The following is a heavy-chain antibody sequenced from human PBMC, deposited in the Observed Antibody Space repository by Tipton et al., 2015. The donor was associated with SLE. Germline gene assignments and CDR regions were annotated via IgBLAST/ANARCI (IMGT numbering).Heavy chain of an antibody. D-gene: IGHD3-3*01. CDR2: INSDGST. V-gene: IGHV3-66*02. J-gene: IGHJ4*02. CDR1: GFIVSSNY. CDR3: ARDFWGLGRN. Sequence: SLRLSCAASGFIVSSNYMTWVRQAPGKGLQWISTINSDGSTYYADSVKGRFTASRDNYKNTVYLQMNSLRIEDTAVYYCARDFWGLGRNWGQATQVAVSS.